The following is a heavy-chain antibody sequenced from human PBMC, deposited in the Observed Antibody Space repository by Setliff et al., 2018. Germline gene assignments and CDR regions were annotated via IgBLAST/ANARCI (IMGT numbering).Heavy chain of an antibody. J-gene: IGHJ4*02. V-gene: IGHV1-18*04. D-gene: IGHD2-2*01. CDR1: GHTFAGYY. CDR2: IGVYSGNT. Sequence: ASVKVSCKASGHTFAGYYMHWVRQTPGQGLEWMGWIGVYSGNTYSAQRFQGRVTMTTDTSTDTAYLELRSLRSDDTAVYYCSRLVRYCTTTSCQRLSGGEYWGQGTLVTVSS. CDR3: SRLVRYCTTTSCQRLSGGEY.